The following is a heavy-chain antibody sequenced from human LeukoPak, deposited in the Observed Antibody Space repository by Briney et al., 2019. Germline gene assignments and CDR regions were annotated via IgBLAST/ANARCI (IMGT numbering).Heavy chain of an antibody. V-gene: IGHV3-30*02. J-gene: IGHJ4*02. D-gene: IGHD3-10*01. CDR1: GFTFSYYA. CDR2: IRCDGSDE. CDR3: TKDLFIRGNQIFDS. Sequence: PGGSLRLSCSASGFTFSYYAMHWVRQAPGKGLEWVAFIRCDGSDEYYADSVKGRFTISRDNSKNTLYLQMESLRAEDTAVYYCTKDLFIRGNQIFDSWGQGTLVTVSS.